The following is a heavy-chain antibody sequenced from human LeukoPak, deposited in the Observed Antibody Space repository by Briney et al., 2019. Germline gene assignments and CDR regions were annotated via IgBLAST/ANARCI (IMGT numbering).Heavy chain of an antibody. D-gene: IGHD2-2*01. CDR2: ISGSGDSA. CDR3: AKAMGSYPDYHGMDV. V-gene: IGHV3-23*01. J-gene: IGHJ6*02. Sequence: PGRSLRLSCADSGFTFSSYAMSWVRQAAGKGLEWVSGISGSGDSAYYADSVKGRFTISRDNSKNTLYLQMSSLTAEDTAVYYCAKAMGSYPDYHGMDVWGQGTTVTVSS. CDR1: GFTFSSYA.